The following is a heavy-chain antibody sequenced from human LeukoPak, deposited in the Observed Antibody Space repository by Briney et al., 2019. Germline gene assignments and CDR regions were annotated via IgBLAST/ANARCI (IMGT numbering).Heavy chain of an antibody. Sequence: PSETLSLTCTVSGGSISSSSYYWGWIRQPPGKGLEWIGSIHYSGSTYYNPSLKSRVTISVDTSKNQFSLKLSSVTAADTAVYYCARVFTYSSSWDPYWYFDLWGRGTLVTVSS. CDR2: IHYSGST. CDR3: ARVFTYSSSWDPYWYFDL. CDR1: GGSISSSSYY. D-gene: IGHD6-13*01. V-gene: IGHV4-39*07. J-gene: IGHJ2*01.